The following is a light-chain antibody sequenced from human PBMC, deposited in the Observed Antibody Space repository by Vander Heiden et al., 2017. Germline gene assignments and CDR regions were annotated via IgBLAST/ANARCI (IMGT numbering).Light chain of an antibody. J-gene: IGKJ2*01. Sequence: DVQMTQCPSSLSASVGDRVTITCRASQTMSNYSNWHHYTPGKAPKLLISPASNLQGGVPSRFSDSSSGTAFTLSIIRLRLEDFATYYCQLSDNTPYTFGQRTKLVIK. V-gene: IGKV1-39*01. CDR2: PAS. CDR3: QLSDNTPYT. CDR1: QTMSNY.